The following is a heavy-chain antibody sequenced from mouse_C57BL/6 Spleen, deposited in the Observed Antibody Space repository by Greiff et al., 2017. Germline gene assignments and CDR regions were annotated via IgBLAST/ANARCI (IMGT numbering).Heavy chain of an antibody. V-gene: IGHV1-64*01. CDR3: AREGLPYFDY. D-gene: IGHD5-5*01. Sequence: VKLQQPGAELVKPGASVKLSCKASGYTFTSYWMHWVKQRPGQGLEWIGMIHPTSGSTNYNEKFKSKATLTVDKSSSTAYMQLSSLTSEDSAVYYCAREGLPYFDYWGQGTTLTVSS. J-gene: IGHJ2*01. CDR2: IHPTSGST. CDR1: GYTFTSYW.